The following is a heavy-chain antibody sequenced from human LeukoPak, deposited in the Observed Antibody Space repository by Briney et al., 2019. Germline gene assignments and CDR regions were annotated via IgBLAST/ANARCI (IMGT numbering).Heavy chain of an antibody. Sequence: GGSLRLPCAASGFTFSSYWMSWVRQAPGKGLEWVANIKQDGSEKYYVDSVKGRFTISRDNAKNSLYLQMNSLRAEDTAVYYCARAGYYYDSSGLDYWGQGTLVTVSS. CDR1: GFTFSSYW. CDR2: IKQDGSEK. D-gene: IGHD3-22*01. J-gene: IGHJ4*02. V-gene: IGHV3-7*04. CDR3: ARAGYYYDSSGLDY.